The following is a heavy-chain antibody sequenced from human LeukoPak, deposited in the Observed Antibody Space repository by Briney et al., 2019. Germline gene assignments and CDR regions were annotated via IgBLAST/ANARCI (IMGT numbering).Heavy chain of an antibody. V-gene: IGHV4-34*01. D-gene: IGHD5-18*01. J-gene: IGHJ4*02. Sequence: PSETLSLTCAVYGGSFSGYYWSWIRQPPGKGLEWIGEINHCGSTNYNPSLKSRVTISVDTSKNQFSLKLSSVTAADTAVYYCATPSGYSYGDYWGQGTLVTVSS. CDR1: GGSFSGYY. CDR2: INHCGST. CDR3: ATPSGYSYGDY.